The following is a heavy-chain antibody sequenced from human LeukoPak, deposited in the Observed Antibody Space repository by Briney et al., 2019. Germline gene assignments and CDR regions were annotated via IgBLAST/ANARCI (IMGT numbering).Heavy chain of an antibody. Sequence: SVKLSCKASGYTFTGYYMHWVRQAPGQGLEWMGWINPNSGGTNYAQKFQGRVTMTRDTSISTAYMELSRLRSDDTAVYYCARDHPQWLRVRYYYYMDVWGKGTKVTISS. CDR1: GYTFTGYY. CDR3: ARDHPQWLRVRYYYYMDV. CDR2: INPNSGGT. J-gene: IGHJ6*03. D-gene: IGHD6-19*01. V-gene: IGHV1-2*02.